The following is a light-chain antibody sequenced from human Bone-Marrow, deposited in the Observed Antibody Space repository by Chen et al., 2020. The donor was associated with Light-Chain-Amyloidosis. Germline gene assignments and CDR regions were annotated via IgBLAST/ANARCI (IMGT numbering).Light chain of an antibody. CDR3: LVWDRSSDRPV. V-gene: IGLV3-21*02. CDR2: DNS. Sequence: SYVLTQPSSVSVAPGQTATIAWGGNNIGSTGVHWYQQTPGQAPLLVVYDNSDRPSGVPDRLSGSNAGNAATLTIRRVEAGDDAGYYCLVWDRSSDRPVFGGGTKLTVL. J-gene: IGLJ3*02. CDR1: NIGSTG.